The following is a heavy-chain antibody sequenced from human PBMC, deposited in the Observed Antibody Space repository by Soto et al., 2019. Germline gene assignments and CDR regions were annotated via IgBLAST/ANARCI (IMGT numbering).Heavy chain of an antibody. V-gene: IGHV1-3*01. CDR1: GYTFTSYA. CDR3: ARDLPQVDY. Sequence: QVQLVQSGAEVKKPGASVKVSCKASGYTFTSYAMHWVRQAPGQRLEWMGWINAGNGNTKYSQKFQGRVTITRDTSASTAYMELSSLRSEDTAMYYCARDLPQVDYWGQGTLVTVSS. CDR2: INAGNGNT. J-gene: IGHJ4*02.